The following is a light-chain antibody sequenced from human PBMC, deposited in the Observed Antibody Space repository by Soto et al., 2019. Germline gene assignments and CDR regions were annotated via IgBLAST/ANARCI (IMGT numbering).Light chain of an antibody. CDR1: ESVVRY. V-gene: IGKV3-11*02. CDR3: QQRSNWPLT. CDR2: DTS. Sequence: EIVLTQSPVTLSLSPGDTATLSCRASESVVRYLAWYQQKPGQAPRLLMYDTSKRATGIPARFSGSGYGRDFTLTSISLEPEDFAVYYCQQRSNWPLTFGGGTKVEIK. J-gene: IGKJ4*01.